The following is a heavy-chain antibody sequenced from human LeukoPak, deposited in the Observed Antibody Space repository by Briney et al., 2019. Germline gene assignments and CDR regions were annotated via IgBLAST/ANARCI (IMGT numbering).Heavy chain of an antibody. D-gene: IGHD3-22*01. CDR3: ARYYDSSGIDY. Sequence: GGSLRLSCAASGFTFSSYAMHWVRQAPGKELEWVAVISYDGSNKYYADSVKGRLTISRDNSKNTLYLQMNSLRAEDTAVYYCARYYDSSGIDYWGQGTLVTVSS. V-gene: IGHV3-30-3*01. CDR1: GFTFSSYA. CDR2: ISYDGSNK. J-gene: IGHJ4*02.